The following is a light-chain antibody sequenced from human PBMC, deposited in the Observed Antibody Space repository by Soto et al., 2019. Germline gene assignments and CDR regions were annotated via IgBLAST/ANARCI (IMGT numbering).Light chain of an antibody. CDR3: SSYAGSNKFGV. V-gene: IGLV2-8*01. J-gene: IGLJ2*01. CDR1: SSDVGGYNY. Sequence: QSALTQPPSASGSPGQSVTISCTGTSSDVGGYNYVSWYQQHPGKAPKLMIYEVSKRPSGVPDRFSGSMSGNTASLTVSGLQAEDEADYYCSSYAGSNKFGVFGGGTKLTAL. CDR2: EVS.